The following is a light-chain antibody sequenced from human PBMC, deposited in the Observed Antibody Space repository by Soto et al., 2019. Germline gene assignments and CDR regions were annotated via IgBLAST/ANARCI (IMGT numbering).Light chain of an antibody. J-gene: IGKJ1*01. Sequence: IVLTQSPCTLSLSPGDMATLSCRASQTVKSSYLAWYQQKPGQAPRLLIYDASTRAAGVPDRFSASGSGTDFTLIISRLEPEDFAVYSCQQYASSPQTFGQGTKVDIK. CDR2: DAS. V-gene: IGKV3-20*01. CDR1: QTVKSSY. CDR3: QQYASSPQT.